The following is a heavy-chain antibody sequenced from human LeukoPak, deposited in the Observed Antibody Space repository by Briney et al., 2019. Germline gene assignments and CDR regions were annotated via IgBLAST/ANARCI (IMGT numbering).Heavy chain of an antibody. V-gene: IGHV3-30*03. D-gene: IGHD5-18*01. J-gene: IGHJ2*01. CDR1: GFTLSSHG. Sequence: PGGSLRLSCTASGFTLSSHGMHWVRQAPGKGLEWVAVISYDERNEYYADSMRGRFTVSRDNSKNTLYLQMNSVRAEDTAVYYCATDSPYSYADLWGRGTLVTVSS. CDR3: ATDSPYSYADL. CDR2: ISYDERNE.